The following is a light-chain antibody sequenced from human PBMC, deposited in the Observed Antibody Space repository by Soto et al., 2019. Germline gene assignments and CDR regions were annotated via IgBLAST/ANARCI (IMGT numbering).Light chain of an antibody. J-gene: IGKJ5*01. CDR1: QSVSNNY. Sequence: EIVLTQSPGTLSLSPGERATLSCRAIQSVSNNYLAWYQQKPGQAPRLLIYGASNRATGIPDRFSGSGSGTEFTLTISSLQSEDFAVYYCQQRNNWPAISFGQGTRLEI. V-gene: IGKV3D-20*02. CDR2: GAS. CDR3: QQRNNWPAIS.